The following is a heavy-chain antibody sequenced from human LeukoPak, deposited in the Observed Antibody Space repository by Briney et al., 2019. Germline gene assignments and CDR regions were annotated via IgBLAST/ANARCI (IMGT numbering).Heavy chain of an antibody. Sequence: GGSLRLSCAASGFTFSSYAMSWVRQAPGKGLEWVSAISGSGGSTYYADSVKGRFTISRDNSKNTLYLQMNSRRAEDTAVYYCAKRTDSGSYSGGSTFDYWGQGTLVTVSS. D-gene: IGHD1-26*01. CDR2: ISGSGGST. V-gene: IGHV3-23*01. CDR3: AKRTDSGSYSGGSTFDY. J-gene: IGHJ4*02. CDR1: GFTFSSYA.